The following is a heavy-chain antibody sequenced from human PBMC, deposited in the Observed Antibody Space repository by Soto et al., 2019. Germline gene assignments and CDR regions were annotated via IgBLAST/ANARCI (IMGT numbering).Heavy chain of an antibody. CDR2: IKSDGSSD. V-gene: IGHV3-30*03. CDR3: AIPRSSLEWPPFYP. D-gene: IGHD3-3*01. CDR1: GFRFSSYA. J-gene: IGHJ5*02. Sequence: GGSLRLSCVASGFRFSSYAMHWVRQSPDKGLEWVAVIKSDGSSDYYRDSVKGRFAVSRDNSKNTVYLQMNNLRVDDTAVYYCAIPRSSLEWPPFYPWGRGTLVPVSS.